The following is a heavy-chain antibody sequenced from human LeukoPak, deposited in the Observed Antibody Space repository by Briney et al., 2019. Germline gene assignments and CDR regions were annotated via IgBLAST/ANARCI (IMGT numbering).Heavy chain of an antibody. V-gene: IGHV3-21*04. CDR3: ARGGGLDV. J-gene: IGHJ6*02. CDR1: GFSFRSYT. CDR2: ISRSNTYI. Sequence: GGSLRLSCAASGFSFRSYTMNWVRQAPGKGLEWVSFISRSNTYIHYADSVKGRFTISRDNAKNSLCLQMSNLRAEDTAVYFCARGGGLDVWGQGATVTVSS. D-gene: IGHD3-16*01.